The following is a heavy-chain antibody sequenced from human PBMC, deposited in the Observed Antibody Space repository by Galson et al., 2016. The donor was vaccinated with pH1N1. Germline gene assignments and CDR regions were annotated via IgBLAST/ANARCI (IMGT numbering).Heavy chain of an antibody. V-gene: IGHV5-51*01. D-gene: IGHD2-21*01. CDR1: GYSFTSYW. CDR3: ARIGSDDPIYYYYMDV. CDR2: IYPGDSDT. J-gene: IGHJ6*03. Sequence: QSGAEVTKPGESLKISCKGSGYSFTSYWIAWVRQMPGKGLEWMGIIYPGDSDTRYSPSFQGQVTISADKSINTAYLQWSSLKDSDTAMYYCARIGSDDPIYYYYMDVWGKGTTVTVSS.